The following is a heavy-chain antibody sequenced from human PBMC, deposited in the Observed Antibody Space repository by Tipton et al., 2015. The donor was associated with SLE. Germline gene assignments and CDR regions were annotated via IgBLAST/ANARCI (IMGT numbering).Heavy chain of an antibody. CDR2: INHSGST. CDR3: ARGLGREAFDI. J-gene: IGHJ3*02. CDR1: GGSISSSSYY. V-gene: IGHV4-39*07. D-gene: IGHD3-16*01. Sequence: TLSLTCTVSGGSISSSSYYWSWIRQPPGKGLEWIGEINHSGSTNYNPSLKSRVTISVDTSKNQFSLKLSSVTAADTAVYYCARGLGREAFDIWGQGTMVTVSS.